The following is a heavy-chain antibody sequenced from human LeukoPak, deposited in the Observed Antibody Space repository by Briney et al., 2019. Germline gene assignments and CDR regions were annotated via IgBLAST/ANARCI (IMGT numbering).Heavy chain of an antibody. V-gene: IGHV3-30*19. CDR1: GFTFSSYG. J-gene: IGHJ4*02. Sequence: GGSLRLSCAASGFTFSSYGMHWVRQAPGKGLEWVAVISYDGSNKYYADSVKGRFTISRDNSKNTLYLQMNSLRAEDTAVYYCAQLRDILTGDYWGQGTLVTVSS. D-gene: IGHD3-9*01. CDR3: AQLRDILTGDY. CDR2: ISYDGSNK.